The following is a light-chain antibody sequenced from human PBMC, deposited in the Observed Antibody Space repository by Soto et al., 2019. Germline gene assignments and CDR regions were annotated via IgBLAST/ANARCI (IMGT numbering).Light chain of an antibody. CDR2: DVS. J-gene: IGLJ1*01. V-gene: IGLV2-14*01. Sequence: QSALTQPASVSGSPGQSITISCTGTSSDVGGYNYVSWYQQHPGKAPKVMINDVSNRPSGVSNRFSGSKSGNTASLTISGLQAEDEADYYCSSYRSSSTPYVFGTGTKLTVL. CDR1: SSDVGGYNY. CDR3: SSYRSSSTPYV.